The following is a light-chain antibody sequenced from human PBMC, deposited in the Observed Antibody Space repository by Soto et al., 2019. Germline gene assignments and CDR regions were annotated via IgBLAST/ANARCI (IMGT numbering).Light chain of an antibody. CDR2: GAS. J-gene: IGKJ5*01. CDR3: QNYDSDPIT. Sequence: IQLTQSPSFLSASVGDIVTVTCLASQGIRSYLAWYQQRPGKAPELLIYGASTLRPGVPSRFSGSGSGTDFTLTINSLQPDDIATYYCQNYDSDPITFGQGTRLEIK. V-gene: IGKV1-27*01. CDR1: QGIRSY.